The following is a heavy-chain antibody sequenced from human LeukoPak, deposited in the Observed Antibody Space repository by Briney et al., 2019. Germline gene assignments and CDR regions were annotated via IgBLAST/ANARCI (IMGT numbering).Heavy chain of an antibody. CDR2: ISSNGGST. D-gene: IGHD2-21*02. V-gene: IGHV3-64*01. Sequence: GGSLRLSCAASGFTFSSYAMHWVRQAPGKGLEYVSAISSNGGSTYYANSVKGRFTISRDNSKNTLYLQMGSLRAEDMAVYYCARGAYCGGDCYPYPPGYWGQGTLVTVSS. J-gene: IGHJ4*02. CDR1: GFTFSSYA. CDR3: ARGAYCGGDCYPYPPGY.